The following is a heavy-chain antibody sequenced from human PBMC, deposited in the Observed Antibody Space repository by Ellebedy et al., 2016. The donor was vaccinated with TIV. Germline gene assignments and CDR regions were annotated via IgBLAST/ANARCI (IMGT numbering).Heavy chain of an antibody. D-gene: IGHD4-17*01. V-gene: IGHV3-7*01. J-gene: IGHJ5*01. CDR3: ARRGSYGDYAVHVNSWFDS. CDR2: IYQDGSEK. CDR1: GFSFRSYW. Sequence: GESLKISCAASGFSFRSYWMSWVRQAPGKGLEWVANIYQDGSEKYYVDLVEGRFTISRDNANNILYLQMKSLRAEDTAVYYCARRGSYGDYAVHVNSWFDSWGQGTPVTVAP.